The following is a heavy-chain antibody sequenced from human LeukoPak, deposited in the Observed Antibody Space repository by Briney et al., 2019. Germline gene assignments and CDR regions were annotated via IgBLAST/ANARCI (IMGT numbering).Heavy chain of an antibody. V-gene: IGHV1-2*04. D-gene: IGHD3-3*01. CDR3: ARGGTPPNNYVFWGGYYTANYYGMGV. Sequence: ASVKVSCKASGYTFTGYYMHWVRQAPGQGLEWMGWINPNSGGTNYAQKFQGWVTMTRDTSISTAYMELSRLRSDDTAVYYCARGGTPPNNYVFWGGYYTANYYGMGVGGQGATVTVSS. J-gene: IGHJ6*02. CDR1: GYTFTGYY. CDR2: INPNSGGT.